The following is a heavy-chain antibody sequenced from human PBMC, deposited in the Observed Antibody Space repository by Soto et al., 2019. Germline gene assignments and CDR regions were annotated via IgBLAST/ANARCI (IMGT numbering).Heavy chain of an antibody. Sequence: SETLSLTCGVSGGTVASSHWWSWVRQSPGGGLEWIGNVYHTGDTNFNPSLQSRVTISVDKSNNQFSLRLNSLTAADTAVYFCAREIVTAGGNNYFDPWGPGTLVTVSS. V-gene: IGHV4-4*02. J-gene: IGHJ5*02. CDR1: GGTVASSHW. CDR3: AREIVTAGGNNYFDP. D-gene: IGHD2-21*02. CDR2: VYHTGDT.